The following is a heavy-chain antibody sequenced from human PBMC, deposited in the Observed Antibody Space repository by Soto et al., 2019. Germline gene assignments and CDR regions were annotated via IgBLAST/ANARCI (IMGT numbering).Heavy chain of an antibody. D-gene: IGHD6-19*01. Sequence: GGSLRLSCAASGFSLSDYWMHRVRQVPGKGLLWVSRVSVNGRDTTYADSVKGRSTISRDNAKNTLYLQMDSLRAEDTAVYYCVRAPEQRPIDFWGHGSLDTVSS. CDR3: VRAPEQRPIDF. V-gene: IGHV3-74*03. CDR2: VSVNGRDT. CDR1: GFSLSDYW. J-gene: IGHJ4*01.